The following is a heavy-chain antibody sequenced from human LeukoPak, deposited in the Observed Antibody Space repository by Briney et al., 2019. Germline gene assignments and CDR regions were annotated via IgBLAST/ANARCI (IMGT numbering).Heavy chain of an antibody. CDR3: AKGGSSWARFDD. CDR1: EFTFSTFA. CDR2: ISSSGSST. V-gene: IGHV3-23*01. J-gene: IGHJ4*02. D-gene: IGHD6-13*01. Sequence: GGSLRLSCAASEFTFSTFAMSWVRQSPGKGLEWVSTISSSGSSTYYADSVKGRFTVSRDNSRNTLYLQMNSLRAEDTAIYYCAKGGSSWARFDDWGQGTLVTVSS.